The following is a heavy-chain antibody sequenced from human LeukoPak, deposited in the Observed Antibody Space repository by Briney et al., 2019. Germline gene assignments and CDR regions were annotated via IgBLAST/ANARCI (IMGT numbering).Heavy chain of an antibody. D-gene: IGHD3-10*01. Sequence: PGGSLRLSCAASGFIVSNNYMSWVRQAPGKGLEWISLIYTGGSTYYVDSVKGRFTVSRDNSKNTLYLQMNSLRAEDTAVYFCTGSFTIPHDAFDIWGQGTMVTVSS. CDR2: IYTGGST. CDR1: GFIVSNNY. J-gene: IGHJ3*02. CDR3: TGSFTIPHDAFDI. V-gene: IGHV3-53*01.